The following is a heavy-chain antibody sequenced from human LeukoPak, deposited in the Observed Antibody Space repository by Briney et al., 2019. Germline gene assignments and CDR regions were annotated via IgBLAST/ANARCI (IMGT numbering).Heavy chain of an antibody. CDR2: INPNSGGT. CDR3: ARDGIYCSGSSCYPVEIDY. J-gene: IGHJ4*02. CDR1: GYTFTGYY. V-gene: IGHV1-2*02. D-gene: IGHD2-15*01. Sequence: ASVTVSCKASGYTFTGYYMHWVRQAPGQGLEWMGWINPNSGGTNYAQKFQGRVTMTRDTSISTAYMELSRLRSDDTAVYYCARDGIYCSGSSCYPVEIDYWGQGTLVTVSS.